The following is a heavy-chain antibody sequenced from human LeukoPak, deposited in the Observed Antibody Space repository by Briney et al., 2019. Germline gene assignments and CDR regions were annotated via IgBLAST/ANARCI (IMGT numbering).Heavy chain of an antibody. D-gene: IGHD5-18*01. J-gene: IGHJ6*02. CDR1: GYTFNSYA. CDR2: IIPIFGTA. CDR3: ARAPSSVSAMVRYYYYGMDV. Sequence: ASVKVSCRASGYTFNSYAMNWVRQAPGQGLEWMGGIIPIFGTANYAQKFQGRVTITTDESTSTAYMELSSLRSEDTAVYYCARAPSSVSAMVRYYYYGMDVWGQGTTVTVSS. V-gene: IGHV1-69*05.